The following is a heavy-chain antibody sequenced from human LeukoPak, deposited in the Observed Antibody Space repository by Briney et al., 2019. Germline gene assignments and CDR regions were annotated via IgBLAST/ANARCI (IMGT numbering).Heavy chain of an antibody. Sequence: SETLSLTCTVSGGSISSGSYYWSWIRQPPGKGLEWIGYIYYSGSTNYNPSLKSRVTISVDTSKNQFSLKLSSVTAADTAVYYCARDRYDSSGLVLDAFDIWGQGTMVTVSS. CDR1: GGSISSGSYY. J-gene: IGHJ3*02. D-gene: IGHD3-22*01. CDR2: IYYSGST. CDR3: ARDRYDSSGLVLDAFDI. V-gene: IGHV4-61*01.